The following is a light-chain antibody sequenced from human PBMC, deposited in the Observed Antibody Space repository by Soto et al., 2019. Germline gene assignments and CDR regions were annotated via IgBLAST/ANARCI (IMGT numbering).Light chain of an antibody. CDR2: GAS. CDR3: QQYNGT. Sequence: EIVLTQSPATLSLSPGERATLSCRASQSVSSSYLAWYQQKPGQAPRLLIYGASTRATGIPARFSGSGSGTEFTLTISSLQSEDFAVYYCQQYNGTFGQGTKVDIK. CDR1: QSVSSSY. J-gene: IGKJ1*01. V-gene: IGKV3-15*01.